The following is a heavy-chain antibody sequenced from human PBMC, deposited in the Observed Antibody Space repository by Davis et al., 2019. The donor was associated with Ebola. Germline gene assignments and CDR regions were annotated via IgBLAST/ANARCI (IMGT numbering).Heavy chain of an antibody. CDR1: GGSFSGYY. Sequence: PSETLSLTCAVYGGSFSGYYWSWIRQPPGKGLEWIGEINHSGSTNYNPSLKSRVTISVDTSKNQFSLKLSSVTAADTAVYYCARDPRNYYDSSGYPDYWGQGTLVTVSS. D-gene: IGHD3-22*01. CDR3: ARDPRNYYDSSGYPDY. J-gene: IGHJ4*02. CDR2: INHSGST. V-gene: IGHV4-34*01.